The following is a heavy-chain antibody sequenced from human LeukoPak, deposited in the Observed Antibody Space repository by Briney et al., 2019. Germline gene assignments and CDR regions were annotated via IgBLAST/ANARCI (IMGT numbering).Heavy chain of an antibody. CDR1: GYTFTGYY. Sequence: SSVKVSCKASGYTFTGYYMHWVRQAPGQGLEWMGWINPNSGGTNYAQKFQGRVTMTRDTSISTAYMELSSLRSDDTAVYYCARAYGGSYYLDFQHWGQGTLVTVSS. D-gene: IGHD1-26*01. J-gene: IGHJ1*01. V-gene: IGHV1-2*02. CDR2: INPNSGGT. CDR3: ARAYGGSYYLDFQH.